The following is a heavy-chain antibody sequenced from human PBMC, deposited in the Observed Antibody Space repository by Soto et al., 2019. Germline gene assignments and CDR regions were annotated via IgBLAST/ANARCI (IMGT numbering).Heavy chain of an antibody. CDR3: ASRRGGYGDFWAQDLGY. Sequence: QVQLQESGPGLVKPSGTLSLTCAVSSGSISSSNWWSWVRQPPGKGLEWIGEIYHSGSTNYNPSLKSRVTISVDKSKNQFSLKLSSVTAADTAVYYCASRRGGYGDFWAQDLGYWGQGTLVTVSS. V-gene: IGHV4-4*02. CDR1: SGSISSSNW. D-gene: IGHD4-17*01. CDR2: IYHSGST. J-gene: IGHJ4*02.